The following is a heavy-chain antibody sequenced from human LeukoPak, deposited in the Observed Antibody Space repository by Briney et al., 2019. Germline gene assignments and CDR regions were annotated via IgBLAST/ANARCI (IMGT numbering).Heavy chain of an antibody. CDR1: GFTFSRHA. CDR2: ISYDGSNK. D-gene: IGHD6-13*01. V-gene: IGHV3-30*04. Sequence: GGSLRLSCAASGFTFSRHAMHWVRQAPGKGLEWVAVISYDGSNKYYADSVKGRFTISRDNSKNTLYLQMNSLRAEDTAVYYCAKGGSSSWDYFDHWGQGTLVTVSS. CDR3: AKGGSSSWDYFDH. J-gene: IGHJ4*02.